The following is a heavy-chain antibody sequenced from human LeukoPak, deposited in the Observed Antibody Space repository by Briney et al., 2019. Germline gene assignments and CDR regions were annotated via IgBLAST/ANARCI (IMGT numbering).Heavy chain of an antibody. J-gene: IGHJ4*02. CDR2: ISYDGSNK. D-gene: IGHD3-10*01. Sequence: GRSLRLSCAASGFTFSSYGMHWVRQAPGKGLEWVAVISYDGSNKYYADSVKGRFTISRDSSKNTLYLQMNSLRAEDTAAYYCAKDNRYGSGSFDYWGQGTLVTVSS. V-gene: IGHV3-30*18. CDR3: AKDNRYGSGSFDY. CDR1: GFTFSSYG.